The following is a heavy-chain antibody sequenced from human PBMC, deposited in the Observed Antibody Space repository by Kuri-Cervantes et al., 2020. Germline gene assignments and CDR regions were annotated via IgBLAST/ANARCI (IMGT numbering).Heavy chain of an antibody. D-gene: IGHD3-3*01. Sequence: ASVKVSCKASGYTFTSYGISWVRQAPGQGLEWMGWISAYNGNTNYAQKLQGRVTMTTDTSTSTAYMELRSLRSDDTAVYYCARDVMGITIFGVVTRHHLNNWFDPWGQGTLVTVSS. CDR3: ARDVMGITIFGVVTRHHLNNWFDP. V-gene: IGHV1-18*01. CDR2: ISAYNGNT. CDR1: GYTFTSYG. J-gene: IGHJ5*02.